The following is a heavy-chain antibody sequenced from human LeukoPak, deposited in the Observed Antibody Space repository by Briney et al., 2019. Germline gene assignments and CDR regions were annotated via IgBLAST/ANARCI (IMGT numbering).Heavy chain of an antibody. Sequence: PGESLKISCKGSGYSFTSYWIGWVRQMPGKGLEWMGIIYPGDSDTTYNPSFQGQVTISADKSIRTAYLQWSSLKASDTAMYYCARVRSGDYSEDAFDIWGQGTMVTVSS. J-gene: IGHJ3*02. CDR3: ARVRSGDYSEDAFDI. V-gene: IGHV5-51*01. CDR2: IYPGDSDT. CDR1: GYSFTSYW. D-gene: IGHD1-26*01.